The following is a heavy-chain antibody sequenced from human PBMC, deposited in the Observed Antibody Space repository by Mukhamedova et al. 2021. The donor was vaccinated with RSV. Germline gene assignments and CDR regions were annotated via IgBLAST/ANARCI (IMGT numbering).Heavy chain of an antibody. J-gene: IGHJ4*02. CDR2: IGGNNNHI. D-gene: IGHD6-13*01. V-gene: IGHV3-21*01. Sequence: YDMNWVRQAPGKGLEWVSSIGGNNNHIYYADSMKGRFTISRDNAKNSLFLQMNSLRAEDTAVYYCAREALGAGIFDYWGQGAL. CDR3: AREALGAGIFDY. CDR1: YD.